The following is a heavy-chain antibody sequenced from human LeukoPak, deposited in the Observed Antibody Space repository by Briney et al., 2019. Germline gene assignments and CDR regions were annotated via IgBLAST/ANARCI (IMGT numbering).Heavy chain of an antibody. CDR1: GYNLTSYW. V-gene: IGHV5-51*01. CDR3: ARHSRGSTSLHMDV. D-gene: IGHD2-2*01. Sequence: GEPLKISCKGSGYNLTSYWIGWVRQRPGKGLEWMGIIYPGDSDTRYCPSFQGQVTISADKSISTAYLQWSSLKASDTAMYYCARHSRGSTSLHMDVWGQGTPVTVSS. J-gene: IGHJ6*02. CDR2: IYPGDSDT.